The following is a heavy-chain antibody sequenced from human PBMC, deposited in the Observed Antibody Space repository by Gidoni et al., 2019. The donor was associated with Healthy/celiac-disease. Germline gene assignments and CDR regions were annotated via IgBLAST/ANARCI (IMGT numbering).Heavy chain of an antibody. J-gene: IGHJ4*02. V-gene: IGHV4-39*01. Sequence: QLQLHESVPCLVQPSETLSLTCTVSGCSISISLYYWVWIRQPPGKGLEWIGSLYYSGSTYYKPSLKSRVTIYGDTSKNQFSMKLRSVTAADTAVYYCARRPASDPLAFWSGYPTYYFDYWGQGTLVTVSS. CDR3: ARRPASDPLAFWSGYPTYYFDY. D-gene: IGHD3-3*01. CDR2: LYYSGST. CDR1: GCSISISLYY.